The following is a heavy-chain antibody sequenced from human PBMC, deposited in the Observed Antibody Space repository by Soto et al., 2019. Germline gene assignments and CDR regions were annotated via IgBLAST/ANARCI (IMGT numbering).Heavy chain of an antibody. CDR3: ATDERDYCSSTNCHYFDH. Sequence: PGESLKISCKGSGYSFAGYWITWVRQKPGKGLEWMGRIDPSDSQTYYSPSFRGHVTISVTKSITTVFLQWSSLRASDTAMYYCATDERDYCSSTNCHYFDHWGQGTPVTVSS. V-gene: IGHV5-10-1*01. J-gene: IGHJ4*02. CDR2: IDPSDSQT. CDR1: GYSFAGYW. D-gene: IGHD2-2*01.